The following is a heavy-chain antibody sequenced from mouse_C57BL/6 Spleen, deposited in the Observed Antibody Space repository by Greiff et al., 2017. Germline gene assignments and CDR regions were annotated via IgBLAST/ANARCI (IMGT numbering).Heavy chain of an antibody. J-gene: IGHJ2*01. V-gene: IGHV1-69*01. D-gene: IGHD2-2*01. CDR1: GYTFTSYW. CDR2: IDPSDSYT. Sequence: QVQLQQPGAELVKPGASVKMSCKASGYTFTSYWITWVKQRPGQGLEWIGEIDPSDSYTNYNQKFKGKSTLTVDKSSSTAYMQLSSLTSEDSAVYYCASRGYDAFDYWGQGTTLTVSS. CDR3: ASRGYDAFDY.